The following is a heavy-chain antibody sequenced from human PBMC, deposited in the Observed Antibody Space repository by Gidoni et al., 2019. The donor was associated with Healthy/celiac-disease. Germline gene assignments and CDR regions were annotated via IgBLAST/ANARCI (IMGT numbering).Heavy chain of an antibody. CDR2: FDPEDGET. CDR1: GYTLTELS. J-gene: IGHJ5*02. Sequence: QVQLVQSGAEVKKPGASVKVSCKVSGYTLTELSMHWVRQAPGKGLEWMGGFDPEDGETIYAQKFQGRVTMTEDTSTDTAYMELSSLRSEDTAVYYCATAGSVQLERIVPTGFDPWGQGTLVTVSS. V-gene: IGHV1-24*01. CDR3: ATAGSVQLERIVPTGFDP. D-gene: IGHD1-1*01.